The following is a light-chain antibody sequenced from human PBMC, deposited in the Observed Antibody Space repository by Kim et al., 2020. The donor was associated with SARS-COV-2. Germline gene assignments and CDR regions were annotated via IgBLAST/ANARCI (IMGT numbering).Light chain of an antibody. CDR3: QAWDDSVV. Sequence: VSVSPGQTASIPCSGYKWGDKYVCCYQQKPGQSPVLVIYQDTRRPSGIPERFSGSNSGNTATLTISGTQAMDEADYYCQAWDDSVVFVGGTRLTVL. CDR2: QDT. V-gene: IGLV3-1*01. CDR1: KWGDKY. J-gene: IGLJ2*01.